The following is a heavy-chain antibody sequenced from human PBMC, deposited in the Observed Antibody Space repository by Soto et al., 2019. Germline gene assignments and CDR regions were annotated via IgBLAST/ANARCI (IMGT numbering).Heavy chain of an antibody. V-gene: IGHV3-13*01. CDR1: GFTFSPYD. CDR3: ARAYYDNSGYPLGGMDV. J-gene: IGHJ6*02. D-gene: IGHD3-22*01. CDR2: IGTDDDT. Sequence: GGSLRLSCVGFGFTFSPYDMHWVRQNVEKGLEWVSSIGTDDDTYYLDSVRGRFTISREDAKNSLYLQMDSLRAGDTAVYYCARAYYDNSGYPLGGMDVWGQGTMVTVSS.